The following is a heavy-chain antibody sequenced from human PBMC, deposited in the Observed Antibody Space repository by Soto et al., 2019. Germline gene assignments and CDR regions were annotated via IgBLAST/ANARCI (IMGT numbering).Heavy chain of an antibody. J-gene: IGHJ4*02. CDR2: INTGGTTT. D-gene: IGHD1-26*01. CDR3: ARGSSLGARINDF. V-gene: IGHV3-74*01. Sequence: PGGSLRLSCAASGFTFSSHWMHWVRQTPGKGLVWVSRINTGGTTTAYADSVKGRFTISRDNAKNTLYLQMNSLRADDTSIYYCARGSSLGARINDFWGLGTLVTVSS. CDR1: GFTFSSHW.